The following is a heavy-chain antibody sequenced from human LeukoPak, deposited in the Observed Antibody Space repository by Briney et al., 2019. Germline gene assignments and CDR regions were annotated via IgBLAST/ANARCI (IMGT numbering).Heavy chain of an antibody. CDR1: GFTFSSYG. Sequence: RGGSLRLSCAASGFTFSSYGIHWVRQAPGKGLEWVAVISYDGSNKYYADSVKGRFTISRDNSKNTLYLQMNSLRAEDTAVYYCARDGQGAFDIWGQGTMVTVSS. CDR2: ISYDGSNK. CDR3: ARDGQGAFDI. V-gene: IGHV3-33*08. J-gene: IGHJ3*02.